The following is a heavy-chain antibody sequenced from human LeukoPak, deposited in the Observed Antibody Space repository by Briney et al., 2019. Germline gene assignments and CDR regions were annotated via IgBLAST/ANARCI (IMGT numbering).Heavy chain of an antibody. CDR1: GYTFTGYY. D-gene: IGHD5-24*01. V-gene: IGHV1-8*03. CDR3: ARVGLATIRGYLDYYYMDV. Sequence: GASVKVSCKASGYTFTGYYMHWVRQAPGQGLEWMGWMNPNSGNTGYAQKFQGRVTITRNTSISTAYMELSSLRSEDTAVYYCARVGLATIRGYLDYYYMDVWGKGTTVTVSS. J-gene: IGHJ6*03. CDR2: MNPNSGNT.